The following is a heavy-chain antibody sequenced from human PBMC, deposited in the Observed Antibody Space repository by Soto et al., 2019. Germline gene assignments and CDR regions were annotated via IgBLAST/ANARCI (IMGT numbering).Heavy chain of an antibody. CDR1: GFTFSTYW. CDR3: ARGTRVIPAESDFDY. D-gene: IGHD2-2*01. Sequence: PGGSLRLSCAASGFTFSTYWMHWVRQAPGKGLVWVSRTNTDGSSTTYADSVEGRFTISRDNAKNTLYLQMNSLRAEDTAVYYCARGTRVIPAESDFDYWAQRTPVPVSS. CDR2: TNTDGSST. J-gene: IGHJ4*02. V-gene: IGHV3-74*01.